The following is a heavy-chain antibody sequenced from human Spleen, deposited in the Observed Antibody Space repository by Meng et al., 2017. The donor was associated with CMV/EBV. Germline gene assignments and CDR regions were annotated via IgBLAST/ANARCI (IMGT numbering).Heavy chain of an antibody. CDR2: ISSSGSTI. CDR3: ARESASSYTLDV. CDR1: GFTFTSYE. Sequence: GESLKISWAASGFTFTSYEMNWVRQAPGKGLEWVSYISSSGSTIYYADSVKGRSTISRDNAKNSLYLQMNGLRAGDTAVYYCARESASSYTLDVWGQGTTVTVSS. D-gene: IGHD2-2*01. V-gene: IGHV3-48*03. J-gene: IGHJ6*02.